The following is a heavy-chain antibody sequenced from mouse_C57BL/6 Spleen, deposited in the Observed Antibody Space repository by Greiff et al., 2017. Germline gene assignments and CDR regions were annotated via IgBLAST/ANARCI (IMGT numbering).Heavy chain of an antibody. D-gene: IGHD1-1*01. CDR1: GYAFSSSW. J-gene: IGHJ2*01. CDR2: IYPGDGDT. CDR3: ARDYGSSHYFDY. V-gene: IGHV1-82*01. Sequence: QVQLQQSGPELVKPGASVKISCKASGYAFSSSWMNWVKQRPGKGLEWIGRIYPGDGDTNYNGKFKGKATLTADKSPSTAYMQLSSLTSEDSAVYFCARDYGSSHYFDYWGQGTTLTVSS.